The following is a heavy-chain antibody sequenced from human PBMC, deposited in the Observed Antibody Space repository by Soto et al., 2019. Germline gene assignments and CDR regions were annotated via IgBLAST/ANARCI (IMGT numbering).Heavy chain of an antibody. CDR1: GYTFTSYD. D-gene: IGHD3-10*01. J-gene: IGHJ4*02. Sequence: QVQLVQSGAEVKKPGASVKVSCKASGYTFTSYDINWVRQATGQGLEWMGWMNPNSGNTGYAQKFQGRVTMTRNTSISTTYMELRSLRSEDTAVYYCARGLLWFGETNLGDYWGQGTLVTVSS. CDR2: MNPNSGNT. CDR3: ARGLLWFGETNLGDY. V-gene: IGHV1-8*01.